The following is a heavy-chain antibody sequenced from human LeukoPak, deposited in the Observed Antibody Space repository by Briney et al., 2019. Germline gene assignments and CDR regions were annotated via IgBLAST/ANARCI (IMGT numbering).Heavy chain of an antibody. V-gene: IGHV3-7*01. D-gene: IGHD1-26*01. CDR3: ARLYSGSYSRSFDY. CDR1: GFTFSSYA. J-gene: IGHJ4*02. CDR2: IKQDGSEK. Sequence: GGSLRLSCAASGFTFSSYAMSWVRQAPGKGLEWVANIKQDGSEKYYVDSVKGRFTISRDNAKSSLYLQMNSLRAEDTAVYYCARLYSGSYSRSFDYWGQGTLVTVSS.